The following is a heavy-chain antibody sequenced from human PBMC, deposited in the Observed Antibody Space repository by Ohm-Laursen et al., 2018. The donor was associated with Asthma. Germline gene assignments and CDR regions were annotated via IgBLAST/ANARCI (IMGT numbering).Heavy chain of an antibody. CDR2: INSDSKSI. Sequence: SLRLSCSASGFTFSSYSMNWVRQAPGKGLEWLSYINSDSKSIYYADSVKGRFTISRDNAKNSLYLQMNSLRDEDTAVYYCARADSSGWDFDSWGPGTLVTVSS. J-gene: IGHJ4*02. V-gene: IGHV3-48*02. D-gene: IGHD6-19*01. CDR3: ARADSSGWDFDS. CDR1: GFTFSSYS.